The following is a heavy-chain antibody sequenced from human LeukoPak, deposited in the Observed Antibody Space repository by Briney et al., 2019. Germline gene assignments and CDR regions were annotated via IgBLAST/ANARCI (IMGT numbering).Heavy chain of an antibody. CDR3: ARGSRGYSYG. V-gene: IGHV4-61*01. Sequence: PSETLSLTCTVSGVSVSSGSYYWSWIRQPPGKGLEWIGYIYYSGNTNYNPSFKSRVTISVDTSKNQFSLKLSSVTAADTALYYCARGSRGYSYGWGQGTLVTVSS. D-gene: IGHD5-18*01. CDR1: GVSVSSGSYY. J-gene: IGHJ4*02. CDR2: IYYSGNT.